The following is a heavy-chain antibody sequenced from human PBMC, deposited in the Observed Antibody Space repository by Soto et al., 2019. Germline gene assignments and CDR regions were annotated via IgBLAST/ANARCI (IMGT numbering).Heavy chain of an antibody. V-gene: IGHV1-69*02. D-gene: IGHD6-6*01. Sequence: QVQLVQSGAEVKKPGSSVKVSCEASGGTVSAYTINWVRQAPGQGLEWMGRIISILDIPNYAQKFQGRLTIIPDTSTSTSYMELRMLISEVTATYNCAREHATSSLDYWGQGTLVTVSS. CDR3: AREHATSSLDY. J-gene: IGHJ4*02. CDR2: IISILDIP. CDR1: GGTVSAYT.